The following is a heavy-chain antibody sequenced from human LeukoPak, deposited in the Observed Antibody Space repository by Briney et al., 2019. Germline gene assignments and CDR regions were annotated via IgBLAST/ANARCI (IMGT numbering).Heavy chain of an antibody. J-gene: IGHJ6*03. CDR2: IYYSGST. CDR1: GRSISRRNYY. V-gene: IGHV4-39*01. Sequence: SDTLSLTCTLSGRSISRRNYYWGWIRQPPGKGLEWIGNIYYSGSTYYNPSLNSRVTISVDTTKNQFSLKLSSVTAADTDVYYCARGRTPLHYYMDVWGKGTTVTVSS. CDR3: ARGRTPLHYYMDV.